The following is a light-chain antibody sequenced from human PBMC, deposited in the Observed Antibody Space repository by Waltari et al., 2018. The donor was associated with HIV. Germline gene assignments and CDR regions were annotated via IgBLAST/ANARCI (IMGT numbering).Light chain of an antibody. Sequence: DIVMTQSPDSLAVSLGERATINCKSSPSVLYSSNNKNYLTWYQQKPGQPPKLLISWASTRESGVPDRFSGSGSGTDFTLTISSLQAEGVAVYYCQQYYSPPWSFGQGTKVEIK. CDR2: WAS. J-gene: IGKJ1*01. V-gene: IGKV4-1*01. CDR1: PSVLYSSNNKNY. CDR3: QQYYSPPWS.